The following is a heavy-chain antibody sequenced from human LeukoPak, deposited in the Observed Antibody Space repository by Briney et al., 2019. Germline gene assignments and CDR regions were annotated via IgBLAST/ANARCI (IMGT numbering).Heavy chain of an antibody. V-gene: IGHV3-21*06. CDR3: ARWNGDCSTTSCPYYYGMDV. Sequence: GGSLRLSCAASGFTFSSYGMNWVRQAPGKGLEWLSSIKNSANFIYYADSVKGRFTISRDNAKNSLYLQMSSLRVEDTAVYYCARWNGDCSTTSCPYYYGMDVWGQGTTVTVSS. J-gene: IGHJ6*02. CDR1: GFTFSSYG. D-gene: IGHD2-2*03. CDR2: IKNSANFI.